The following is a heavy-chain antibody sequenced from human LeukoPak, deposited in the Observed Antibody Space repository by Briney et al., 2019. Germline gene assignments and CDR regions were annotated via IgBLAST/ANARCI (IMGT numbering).Heavy chain of an antibody. V-gene: IGHV3-23*01. CDR1: GFTFSSYA. CDR2: ISGSGGST. CDR3: ATQLRYYYDSSGYFYYFDY. J-gene: IGHJ4*02. Sequence: PGGSLRLSCAASGFTFSSYAMSWVRQAPGKELEWVSAISGSGGSTYYADSVKGRFTISRDNSKNTLYLQMNSLRAEDTAVYYCATQLRYYYDSSGYFYYFDYWGQGTLVTVSS. D-gene: IGHD3-22*01.